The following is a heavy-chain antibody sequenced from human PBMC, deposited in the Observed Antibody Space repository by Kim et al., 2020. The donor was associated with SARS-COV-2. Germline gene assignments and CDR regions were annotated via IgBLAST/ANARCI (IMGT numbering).Heavy chain of an antibody. V-gene: IGHV3-7*01. CDR3: GRDMDV. CDR2: IKTDGSAK. J-gene: IGHJ6*02. Sequence: GGSLRLSCAASGFTFSTHWMNWIRQAPGKGLEWVANIKTDGSAKYYVDSVKGRFTISKDNAETSLYLQMNSRRADDTAVYYCGRDMDVWGQGTTVTVSS. CDR1: GFTFSTHW.